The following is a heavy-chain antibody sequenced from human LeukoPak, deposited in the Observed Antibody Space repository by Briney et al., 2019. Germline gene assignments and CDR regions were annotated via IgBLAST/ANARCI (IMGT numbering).Heavy chain of an antibody. CDR3: ARDPRPNLDDSSGYDGYFDY. CDR2: IIPILGIA. J-gene: IGHJ4*02. V-gene: IGHV1-69*04. D-gene: IGHD3-22*01. Sequence: SVKVSCKASGGTFSSYAISWVRQAPGQGLEWMGRIIPILGIANYAQKFQGRVTITADKSTSTAYMELSSLRSEDTAVYYCARDPRPNLDDSSGYDGYFDYWGQGTLVTVSS. CDR1: GGTFSSYA.